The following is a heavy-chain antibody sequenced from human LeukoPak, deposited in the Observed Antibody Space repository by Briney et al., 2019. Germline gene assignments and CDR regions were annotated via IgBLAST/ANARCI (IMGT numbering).Heavy chain of an antibody. Sequence: PSETLSLTCTVPGGSISSRISYWSWIRQPPGKGLEWIATIYYSGSTYYSPSLKSRVTISVDTSKNQFSLKVTSMTAADTAVYYCARRIVGVIDAFDYWGQGALVTVSS. D-gene: IGHD1-26*01. CDR1: GGSISSRISY. CDR2: IYYSGST. V-gene: IGHV4-39*01. CDR3: ARRIVGVIDAFDY. J-gene: IGHJ4*02.